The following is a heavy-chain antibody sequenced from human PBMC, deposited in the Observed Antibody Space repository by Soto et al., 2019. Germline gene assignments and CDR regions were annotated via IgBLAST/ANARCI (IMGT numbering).Heavy chain of an antibody. D-gene: IGHD4-17*01. Sequence: GGSLRLSCAASGFTFSSFYMNWVRQAPGKGLEWVSSISSSSSYIYYADSGKGRFTISRDNAKNSLYLQMNSLRAEDTAVYYCARGPPYGNFDYWGQGTLVTVSS. J-gene: IGHJ4*02. CDR3: ARGPPYGNFDY. CDR2: ISSSSSYI. V-gene: IGHV3-21*01. CDR1: GFTFSSFY.